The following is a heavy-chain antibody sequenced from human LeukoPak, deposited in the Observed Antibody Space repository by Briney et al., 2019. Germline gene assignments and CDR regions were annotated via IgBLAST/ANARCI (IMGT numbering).Heavy chain of an antibody. J-gene: IGHJ4*02. CDR1: GFTFSSHA. Sequence: GGSLRLSCAASGFTFSSHAMSWVRQAPGKGLEWVSAISGSGGSTYYADSVKGRFTISRDNSKNTLYLQMNSLRAEDTAVYYCAKDPEDIVVVPAAIPDYWGQGTLVTVSS. CDR2: ISGSGGST. D-gene: IGHD2-2*02. CDR3: AKDPEDIVVVPAAIPDY. V-gene: IGHV3-23*01.